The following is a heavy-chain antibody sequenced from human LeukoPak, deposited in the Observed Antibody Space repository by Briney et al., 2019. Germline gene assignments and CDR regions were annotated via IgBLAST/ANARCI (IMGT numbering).Heavy chain of an antibody. CDR3: AKDSRPVRYYYDSSGYLPSYAFDI. CDR1: GFTFSSYG. CDR2: IWYDGSNK. V-gene: IGHV3-33*06. Sequence: PGGSLRLSCAASGFTFSSYGMHWVRQAPGKGLEWVAVIWYDGSNKYYADSVKGRFTISRDNSKNTLYLQMNSLRAEDTAVYYCAKDSRPVRYYYDSSGYLPSYAFDIWGQGTMVTVSS. D-gene: IGHD3-22*01. J-gene: IGHJ3*02.